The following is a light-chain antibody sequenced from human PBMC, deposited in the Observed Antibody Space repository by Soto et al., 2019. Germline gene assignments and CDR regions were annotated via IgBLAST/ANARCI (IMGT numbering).Light chain of an antibody. CDR1: QSVSSY. CDR3: QQYHIYSGT. J-gene: IGKJ1*01. Sequence: IVLTQSPATLSLSPGERATLSCRASQSVSSYLAWYQHKPGQAPRLLFFGASNRATGIPVRFSGSGSGTEFTLTINSLQPDDFATYYCQQYHIYSGTFGQGTKVDI. CDR2: GAS. V-gene: IGKV3-11*01.